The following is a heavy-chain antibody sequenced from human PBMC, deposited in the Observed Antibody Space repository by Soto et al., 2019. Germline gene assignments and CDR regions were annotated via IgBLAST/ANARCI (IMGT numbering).Heavy chain of an antibody. CDR1: GESFSGYY. V-gene: IGHV4-34*01. D-gene: IGHD6-13*01. CDR3: ARERQLANWFDP. J-gene: IGHJ5*02. CDR2: INHSGST. Sequence: SETLSLSCAVYGESFSGYYWSWIRQPPGKGLEWIGEINHSGSTNYNPSLKSRVTISVDTSKNQFSLKLSSVTAADTAVYYCARERQLANWFDPWGQGTLVTVSS.